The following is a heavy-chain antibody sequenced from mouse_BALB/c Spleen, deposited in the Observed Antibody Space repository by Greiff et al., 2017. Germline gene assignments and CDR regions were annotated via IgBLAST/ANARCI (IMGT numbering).Heavy chain of an antibody. Sequence: QVQLKESGAELAKPGASVKMSCKASGYTFTSYWMHWVKQRPGQGLEWIGYINPSTGYTEYNQKFKDKATLTADKSSSTAYMQLSSLTSEDSAVYYCARGDYGSRKAWFAYWGQGTLVTVSA. V-gene: IGHV1-7*01. D-gene: IGHD1-1*01. CDR1: GYTFTSYW. CDR2: INPSTGYT. J-gene: IGHJ3*01. CDR3: ARGDYGSRKAWFAY.